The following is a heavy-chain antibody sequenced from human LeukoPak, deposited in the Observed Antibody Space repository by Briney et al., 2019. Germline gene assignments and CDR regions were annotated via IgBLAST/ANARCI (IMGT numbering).Heavy chain of an antibody. V-gene: IGHV1-69*06. CDR3: ARDAAAAGTLDFGY. J-gene: IGHJ4*02. D-gene: IGHD6-13*01. CDR1: GGTFSSYA. Sequence: SVKVSCKASGGTFSSYAISWVRQAPGQGLEWMGGIIPIFGTANYAQKFQGRVTITADKSTSTAYMELSSLRSEDTAVYCCARDAAAAGTLDFGYWGQGTLVTVSS. CDR2: IIPIFGTA.